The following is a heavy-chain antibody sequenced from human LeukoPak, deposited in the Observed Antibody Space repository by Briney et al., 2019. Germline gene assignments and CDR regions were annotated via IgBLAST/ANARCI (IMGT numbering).Heavy chain of an antibody. Sequence: PSETLSLTCAVYGGSFSGYYWSWIRQPPGKGLEWIGEINHSGSTNYNPSLKSRVTISVDTSKNQFSLKLSSVTAADTAVYYCARDRCSSTSCYTDWFDPWGQGTLVTVSS. CDR3: ARDRCSSTSCYTDWFDP. D-gene: IGHD2-2*02. V-gene: IGHV4-34*01. CDR2: INHSGST. CDR1: GGSFSGYY. J-gene: IGHJ5*02.